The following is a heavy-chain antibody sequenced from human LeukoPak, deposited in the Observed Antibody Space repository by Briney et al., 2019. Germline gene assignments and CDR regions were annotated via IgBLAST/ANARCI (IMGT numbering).Heavy chain of an antibody. CDR2: FYYSGST. V-gene: IGHV4-39*01. J-gene: IGHJ4*02. CDR1: GGSITSSNYY. Sequence: SETLSLTCTVSGGSITSSNYYWGWIRQPPGKGLEWIGSFYYSGSTNYNPPLKSRVTISVDTSKNQFSLKLSSVTAADTAVYYCVYYYGSGSVDYWGQGTLVTVSS. D-gene: IGHD3-10*01. CDR3: VYYYGSGSVDY.